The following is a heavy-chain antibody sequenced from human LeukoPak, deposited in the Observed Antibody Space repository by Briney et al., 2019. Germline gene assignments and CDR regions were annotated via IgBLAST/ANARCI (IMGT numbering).Heavy chain of an antibody. CDR1: GFTFSDYC. CDR2: ISSSSSYT. V-gene: IGHV3-11*06. Sequence: PGGSLRLSCAASGFTFSDYCMSWIRQAPGKGLEWVSYISSSSSYTNYADSVKGRFTISRDNAKNSLYLQMNSLRAEDTAVYYCARVGYGDYVADYWGQGTLVTVSS. D-gene: IGHD4-17*01. CDR3: ARVGYGDYVADY. J-gene: IGHJ4*02.